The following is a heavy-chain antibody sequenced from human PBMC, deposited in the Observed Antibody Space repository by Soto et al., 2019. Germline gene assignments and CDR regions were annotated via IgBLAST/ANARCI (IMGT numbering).Heavy chain of an antibody. CDR2: MNPNSGNT. V-gene: IGHV1-8*01. CDR1: GYTFTSYD. CDR3: ARGKGLYCSGSPTPYC. D-gene: IGHD3-10*01. Sequence: QVQLVQSGAEVKKPGASVKVSCKASGYTFTSYDINWVRQATGQGLEWMGWMNPNSGNTGYAQKFQGRVTMTRETSISTGYMELSSLRSENTAVYYCARGKGLYCSGSPTPYCWGQGTLVTV. J-gene: IGHJ4*02.